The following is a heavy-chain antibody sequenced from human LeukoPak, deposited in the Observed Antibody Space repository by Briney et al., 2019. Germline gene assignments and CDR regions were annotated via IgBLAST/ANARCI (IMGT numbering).Heavy chain of an antibody. CDR2: IYYSGST. CDR1: GGSISSYY. CDR3: ARASRSILLWFGGDWFDP. J-gene: IGHJ5*02. D-gene: IGHD3-10*01. V-gene: IGHV4-59*12. Sequence: SETLSLTCTVSGGSISSYYWSWIRQPPGKGLEWIGYIYYSGSTNYNPSLKSRVTISVDTSKNQFSLKLSSVTAADTAVYYCARASRSILLWFGGDWFDPWGQGTLVTVSS.